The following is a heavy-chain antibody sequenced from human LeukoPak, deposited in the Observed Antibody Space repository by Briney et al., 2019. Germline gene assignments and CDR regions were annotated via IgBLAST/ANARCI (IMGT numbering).Heavy chain of an antibody. CDR3: ARYGSSWYYHYMDV. D-gene: IGHD6-13*01. CDR1: GFDFSTYA. Sequence: GGSLRLSCAASGFDFSTYAMSWVRQAPGKGLEWVSTISATGDTTYYADSVKGRFTISRDNSKNTLYLQMNSLRAEDTAVYYCARYGSSWYYHYMDVWGKGTTVTVSS. V-gene: IGHV3-23*01. CDR2: ISATGDTT. J-gene: IGHJ6*03.